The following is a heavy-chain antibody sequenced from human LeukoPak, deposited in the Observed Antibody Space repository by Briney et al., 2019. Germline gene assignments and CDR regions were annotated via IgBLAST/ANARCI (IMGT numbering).Heavy chain of an antibody. Sequence: SETLSLTCTVFGGSIRSSVYYWGWFRQPPGKGLEWIGSIYYSGTSYYNPSLKSRVTIFVDTSKNQFSLRLSSVTAADTAVYYCARREGSTYYYRPWGQGTLVTVSS. CDR1: GGSIRSSVYY. D-gene: IGHD3-10*01. J-gene: IGHJ5*02. CDR2: IYYSGTS. CDR3: ARREGSTYYYRP. V-gene: IGHV4-39*01.